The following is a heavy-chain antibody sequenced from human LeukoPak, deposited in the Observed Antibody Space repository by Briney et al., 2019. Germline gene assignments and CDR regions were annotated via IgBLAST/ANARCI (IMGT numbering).Heavy chain of an antibody. J-gene: IGHJ6*02. CDR3: ARDSIVVETLDGMDV. Sequence: ASVKVSCKASGYTFTGYYMHWVRQAPGQGLEWMGRLNPNSGGTNYAQKFQGRVTMTRDTSISTAYMELSRLRSDDTAVYYCARDSIVVETLDGMDVWGQGTTVTVSS. D-gene: IGHD2-21*01. CDR1: GYTFTGYY. V-gene: IGHV1-2*06. CDR2: LNPNSGGT.